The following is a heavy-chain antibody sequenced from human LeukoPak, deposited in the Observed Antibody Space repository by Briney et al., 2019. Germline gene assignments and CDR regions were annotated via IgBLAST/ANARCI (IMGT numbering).Heavy chain of an antibody. CDR1: GGSFSGYY. J-gene: IGHJ5*02. Sequence: SETLSLTCAVYGGSFSGYYWSWIRQPPGKGLEWIGEINHSGSTNYNPSLKSRVTISVDTSKNQFSLKLSSVTAADPAVYYCAKGSSGWFSDPWGQGTLVTVSS. V-gene: IGHV4-34*01. CDR2: INHSGST. D-gene: IGHD6-19*01. CDR3: AKGSSGWFSDP.